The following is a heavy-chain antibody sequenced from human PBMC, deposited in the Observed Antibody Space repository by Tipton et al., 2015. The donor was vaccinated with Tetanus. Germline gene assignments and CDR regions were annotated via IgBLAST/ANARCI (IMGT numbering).Heavy chain of an antibody. CDR1: GFTFSSYA. V-gene: IGHV3-23*01. D-gene: IGHD3-3*01. CDR3: AKRDNNDYYTGRDVFDV. J-gene: IGHJ3*01. Sequence: SLRLSCSASGFTFSSYAMSWIRQAPGKGLEWLSSLSENGANTLYADSVKARFTISRDNSKNTLFLQMSSLGADDTAVYYCAKRDNNDYYTGRDVFDVWGQGTMVTVSS. CDR2: LSENGANT.